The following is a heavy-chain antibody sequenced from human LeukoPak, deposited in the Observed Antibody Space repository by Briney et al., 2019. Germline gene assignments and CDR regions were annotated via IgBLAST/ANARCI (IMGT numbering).Heavy chain of an antibody. CDR1: GGTFSSYA. V-gene: IGHV1-69*05. CDR2: IIPIFGTA. Sequence: SVKVSCKASGGTFSSYAISWVRQAPGQGLEWMGRIIPIFGTANYAQKFQGRVTITTDESTSTAYMELSSLRSEDTAVYYCARDSGCSYGFNWFDPWGQGTLVTVSS. J-gene: IGHJ5*02. D-gene: IGHD5-18*01. CDR3: ARDSGCSYGFNWFDP.